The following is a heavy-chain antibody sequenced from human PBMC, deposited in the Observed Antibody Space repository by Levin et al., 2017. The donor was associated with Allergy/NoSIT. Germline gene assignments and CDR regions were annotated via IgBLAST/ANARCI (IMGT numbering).Heavy chain of an antibody. D-gene: IGHD6-13*01. V-gene: IGHV4-34*01. CDR3: AREAAAGTEDY. CDR1: GGSFSGYY. J-gene: IGHJ4*02. Sequence: NASETLSLTCAVYGGSFSGYYWSWIRQPPGKGLEWIGEINHSGSTNYNPSLKSRVTISVDTSKNQFSLKLSSVTAADTAVYYCAREAAAGTEDYWGQGTLVTVSS. CDR2: INHSGST.